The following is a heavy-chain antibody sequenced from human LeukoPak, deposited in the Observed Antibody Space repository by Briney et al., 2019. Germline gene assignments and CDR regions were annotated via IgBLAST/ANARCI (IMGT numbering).Heavy chain of an antibody. CDR1: GGSISPYY. CDR3: ARWDYYGSGSRRLDY. V-gene: IGHV4-59*08. Sequence: SETLSLTCSVSGGSISPYYWSWIRQPPGQGLEWIGCIYYSGSTNYNPSLKSRVTISVDTSKNQFSLKLSSVTAADTAVYYCARWDYYGSGSRRLDYWGQGTLVTVSS. J-gene: IGHJ4*02. D-gene: IGHD3-10*01. CDR2: IYYSGST.